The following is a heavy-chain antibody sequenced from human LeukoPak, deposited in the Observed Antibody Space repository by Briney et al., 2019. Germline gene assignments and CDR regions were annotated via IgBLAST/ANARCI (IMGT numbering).Heavy chain of an antibody. V-gene: IGHV1-2*02. CDR1: GYTFTGYY. CDR3: ATARDRNSVYSSLDY. CDR2: INPNSGGT. Sequence: ASVKVSCKASGYTFTGYYLHWVRQAPGQGLEWVGWINPNSGGTNYAQKFQGRVTMTRDTSISTAYMELTSLRSDDTAVYYCATARDRNSVYSSLDYWGQETLVTVSS. J-gene: IGHJ4*02. D-gene: IGHD5/OR15-5a*01.